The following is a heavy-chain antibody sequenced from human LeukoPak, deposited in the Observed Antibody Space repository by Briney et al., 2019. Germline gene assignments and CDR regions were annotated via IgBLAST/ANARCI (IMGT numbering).Heavy chain of an antibody. V-gene: IGHV3-23*01. D-gene: IGHD2-21*02. CDR3: ARGDRDPFDY. Sequence: GGSLRLSCAASGFTFSSYVMSWVRQAPGKGLEWVSGISGRGGSTYYADSVKGRFTISRDNSKNTLYLQLNSLTAEDTAAYYCARGDRDPFDYWGQGTLVTVSS. CDR2: ISGRGGST. CDR1: GFTFSSYV. J-gene: IGHJ4*02.